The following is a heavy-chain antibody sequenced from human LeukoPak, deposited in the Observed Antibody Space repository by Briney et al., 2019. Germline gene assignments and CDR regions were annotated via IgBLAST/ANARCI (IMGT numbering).Heavy chain of an antibody. D-gene: IGHD1-26*01. CDR2: INWNGGST. J-gene: IGHJ4*02. CDR3: ASGGIYYGAAFDF. Sequence: GGSLRLSCADSGFNFDDYGMSWVRQAPGKWLEWVSGINWNGGSTGYADSVKGRFTISRDNAKNSMYLQMNSLRAEDTALYYRASGGIYYGAAFDFWGQGSLVTVSA. V-gene: IGHV3-20*04. CDR1: GFNFDDYG.